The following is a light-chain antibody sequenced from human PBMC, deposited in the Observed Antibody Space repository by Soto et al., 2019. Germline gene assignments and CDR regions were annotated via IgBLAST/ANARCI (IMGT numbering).Light chain of an antibody. J-gene: IGKJ1*01. CDR1: QSVGTY. Sequence: DIQMTQSPSSLSASVGDRVTINCRASQSVGTYVSWYQQKEGKAPKLLIYAASSLQSGVPSRFSGSGSGTDFTLTISSLQTEDFATYYCQQSYSTRWTFGKGTKVDIK. CDR3: QQSYSTRWT. CDR2: AAS. V-gene: IGKV1-39*01.